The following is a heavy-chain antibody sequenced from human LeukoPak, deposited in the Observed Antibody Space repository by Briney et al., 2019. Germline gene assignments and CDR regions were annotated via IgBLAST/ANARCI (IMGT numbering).Heavy chain of an antibody. V-gene: IGHV1-2*02. CDR3: ARLAGSSTSSKFDP. CDR2: INPNSGGT. J-gene: IGHJ5*02. CDR1: GYTFTGYY. D-gene: IGHD2-2*01. Sequence: GASVKVSCKASGYTFTGYYMHWVRQAPGQGLEWMGWINPNSGGTNYAQKFQGRVTMTRDTSISTAYMELSRLRSDDTAVYYCARLAGSSTSSKFDPCGQGTLVTVSS.